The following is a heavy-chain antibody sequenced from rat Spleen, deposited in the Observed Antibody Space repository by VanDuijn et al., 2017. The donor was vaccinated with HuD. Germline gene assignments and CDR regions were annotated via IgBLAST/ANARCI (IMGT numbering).Heavy chain of an antibody. CDR3: TIHPRY. D-gene: IGHD3-1*01. CDR2: IWSGGST. CDR1: GFSLSNYG. Sequence: QVQLKESGPGLVQPSQTLSLTCTVSGFSLSNYGVRWVRQPPGKGLEWIGAIWSGGSTDYNSALKSRLSISRDTSKSQVFLKMNSLQTDDTGTYYCTIHPRYWGQGLMVTVSS. V-gene: IGHV2-4*01. J-gene: IGHJ2*01.